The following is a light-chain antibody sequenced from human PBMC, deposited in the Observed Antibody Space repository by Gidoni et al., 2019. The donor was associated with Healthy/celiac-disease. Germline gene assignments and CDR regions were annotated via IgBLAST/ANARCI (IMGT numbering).Light chain of an antibody. V-gene: IGKV3-11*01. CDR3: QQRGNWPPMRS. J-gene: IGKJ2*04. CDR2: DAS. Sequence: ETVLTQCPATLSLSPEERVTLSCRGSQSVSSYLAWYQQQPGPTPRLLISDASNRATGIPARFSSSGSGVYFTLTISSLEPEDFAVYYCQQRGNWPPMRSFGQGTKLEIK. CDR1: QSVSSY.